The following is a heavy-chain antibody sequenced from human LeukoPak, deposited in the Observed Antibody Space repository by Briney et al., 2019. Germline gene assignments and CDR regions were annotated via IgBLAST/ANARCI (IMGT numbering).Heavy chain of an antibody. CDR3: ARGLNWNDGRPFDY. Sequence: SETLSLTCTVSGGSISSYYWSWIWQPPGKGLEWIGYIYYSGSTNYNPSLKSRVTISVDTSKNQFSLKLSSVTAADTAVYYCARGLNWNDGRPFDYWGQGTLVTVSS. D-gene: IGHD1-1*01. V-gene: IGHV4-59*01. CDR2: IYYSGST. CDR1: GGSISSYY. J-gene: IGHJ4*02.